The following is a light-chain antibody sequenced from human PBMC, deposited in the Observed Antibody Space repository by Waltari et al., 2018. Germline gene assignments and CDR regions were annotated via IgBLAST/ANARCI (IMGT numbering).Light chain of an antibody. CDR1: KTVFDSSTNKNY. CDR2: WAS. J-gene: IGKJ2*01. Sequence: DIVMTPSPDSLAVSLGERATINCRSSKTVFDSSTNKNYVAWYQQKAGHPPKLLIYWASTRESGVPDRFSGSESGTEFTLTVSSLQAEDVAIYYCQQYYTIPYTFGQGTKLEI. CDR3: QQYYTIPYT. V-gene: IGKV4-1*01.